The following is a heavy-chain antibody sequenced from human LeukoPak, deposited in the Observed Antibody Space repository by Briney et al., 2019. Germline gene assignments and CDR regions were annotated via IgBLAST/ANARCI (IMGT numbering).Heavy chain of an antibody. J-gene: IGHJ5*02. CDR1: GGSISSYY. CDR2: TYYSGST. Sequence: SETLSLTCTVSGGSISSYYWSWIRQPPGKGLEWIGYTYYSGSTNYNPSLKSRVTISVDTSKNQFSLKLSSVTAADTAVYYCARGVVVVTESADPWGQGTLVTVSS. CDR3: ARGVVVVTESADP. V-gene: IGHV4-59*08. D-gene: IGHD2-21*02.